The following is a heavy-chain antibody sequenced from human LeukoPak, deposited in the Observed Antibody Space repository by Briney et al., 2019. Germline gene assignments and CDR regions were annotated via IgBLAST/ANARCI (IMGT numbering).Heavy chain of an antibody. V-gene: IGHV1-2*02. CDR1: GYTFTGYY. Sequence: ASVKVSCKASGYTFTGYYMHWVRQAPGQGLEWMGWINPNNGGTNYAQGFQGRVTMTRDTSINTAYMEVSRLRSDDTAVYYCARAIGYYDSSGYLFDYWGQGTLVTVSS. CDR2: INPNNGGT. CDR3: ARAIGYYDSSGYLFDY. J-gene: IGHJ4*02. D-gene: IGHD3-22*01.